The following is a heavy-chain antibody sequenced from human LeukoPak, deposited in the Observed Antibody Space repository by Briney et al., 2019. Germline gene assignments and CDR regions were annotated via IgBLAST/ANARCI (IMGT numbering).Heavy chain of an antibody. CDR3: AKGSPDYGDYWY. Sequence: PGGSLRLSCAASGFTFSSYAIHWVRRSPGKGLEWVAVISYDGSNKYYADSVKGRFTISRDNSKNTLYLQMNSLRAEDTAVYYCAKGSPDYGDYWYWGQGTLVTVSS. V-gene: IGHV3-30*04. J-gene: IGHJ4*02. CDR1: GFTFSSYA. D-gene: IGHD4-17*01. CDR2: ISYDGSNK.